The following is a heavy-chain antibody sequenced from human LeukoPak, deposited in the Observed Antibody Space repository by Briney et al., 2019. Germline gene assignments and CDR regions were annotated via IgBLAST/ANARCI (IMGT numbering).Heavy chain of an antibody. V-gene: IGHV1-18*01. D-gene: IGHD5-18*01. Sequence: ASVKVSCKASDYTFTSYACSWVRQAPGQGLEWMGWISPYSGHTKYAQIFQGRVTMTTDTSTSTAYMELRSLRSDDTAVYYCARDGGYSAHDYWGQGTLVTVSS. J-gene: IGHJ4*02. CDR1: DYTFTSYA. CDR2: ISPYSGHT. CDR3: ARDGGYSAHDY.